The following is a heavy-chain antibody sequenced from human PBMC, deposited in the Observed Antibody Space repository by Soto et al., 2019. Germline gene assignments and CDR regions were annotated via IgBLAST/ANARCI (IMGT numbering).Heavy chain of an antibody. CDR3: ARDRGSSSSSNFDY. Sequence: GGSLRLSCAASGFTFSSYAMRWVRQAPGKGLEWVAVISYDGSNKYYADSVKGRFTISRDNSKNTLYLQMNSLRAEDTAVYYCARDRGSSSSSNFDYWGQGTLVTVS. V-gene: IGHV3-30-3*01. CDR1: GFTFSSYA. J-gene: IGHJ4*02. D-gene: IGHD6-6*01. CDR2: ISYDGSNK.